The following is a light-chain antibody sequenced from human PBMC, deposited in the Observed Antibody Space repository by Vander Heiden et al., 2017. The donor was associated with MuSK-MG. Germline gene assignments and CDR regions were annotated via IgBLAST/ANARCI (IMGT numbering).Light chain of an antibody. J-gene: IGKJ4*01. CDR3: QQSYSTPPLT. CDR2: AAS. V-gene: IGKV1-39*01. Sequence: DIQMTQSPSSLSASVGDGVTITCRASQSISSYLNWYQQKPGKPPKLLIYAASSLQSGVPSRFSGSGSGTDFTLTISSLQPEDFATYYCQQSYSTPPLTFGGGTKVEIK. CDR1: QSISSY.